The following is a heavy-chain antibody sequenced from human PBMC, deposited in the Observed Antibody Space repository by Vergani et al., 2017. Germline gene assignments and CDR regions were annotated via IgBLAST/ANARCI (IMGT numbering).Heavy chain of an antibody. D-gene: IGHD2-15*01. CDR2: ISAYNGNT. CDR3: ARVSCSGGSCCYYYDYMDV. V-gene: IGHV1-18*01. Sequence: QVQLVQSGAEVKTPGASVKVSCKASGYTFTSYGISWVRQAPGQGLEWMGGISAYNGNTNYAQQLQGRVTMTTDTSTSTAYMELRSLRSDDTAVYYCARVSCSGGSCCYYYDYMDVWGKGTTVTVSS. J-gene: IGHJ6*03. CDR1: GYTFTSYG.